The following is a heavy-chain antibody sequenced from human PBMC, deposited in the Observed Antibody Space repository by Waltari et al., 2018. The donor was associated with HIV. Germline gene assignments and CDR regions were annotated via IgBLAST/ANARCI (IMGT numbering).Heavy chain of an antibody. J-gene: IGHJ6*02. CDR2: IWYDGTNK. D-gene: IGHD3-16*02. CDR1: GFTFSSYG. CDR3: AKCLRLGELSYYSGLDV. V-gene: IGHV3-30*18. Sequence: QVQLVESGGGVVQPGRSLRLSCAASGFTFSSYGMHWFRQAPGKGLECVAVIWYDGTNKYYGHSVKGRFTISRDNSKNTLYLQMNSLRPEDTAMYYCAKCLRLGELSYYSGLDVWGQGTKVTVSS.